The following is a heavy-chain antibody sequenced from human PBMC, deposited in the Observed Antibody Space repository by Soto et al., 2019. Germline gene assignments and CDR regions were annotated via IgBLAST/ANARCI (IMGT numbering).Heavy chain of an antibody. CDR3: AYPWVVTCSGISCQDLDAFDI. Sequence: QITLKESGPTLVKPTQTLTLTCTFSGFSLSTSGVGVGWIRQPPGKALEWLALIYRDDDKHYSPSLKTRLTITKDTSKNQVVLTMTNMDPVDTATYSCAYPWVVTCSGISCQDLDAFDIWGQGTLVTVSS. CDR2: IYRDDDK. D-gene: IGHD2-15*01. J-gene: IGHJ3*02. CDR1: GFSLSTSGVG. V-gene: IGHV2-5*02.